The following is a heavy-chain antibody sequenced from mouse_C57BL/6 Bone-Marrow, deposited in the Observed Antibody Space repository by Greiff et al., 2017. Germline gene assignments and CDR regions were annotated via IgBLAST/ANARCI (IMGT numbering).Heavy chain of an antibody. Sequence: EVKLVESGGDLVKPGGSLKLSCAASGFTFSSYGMSWVRQTPDKRLEWVATISSGGSYTYYPDSVQGRFTISRDNAKNTLYLQMSSLKSEDTAMYYCARWLYAMDYWGQGTSVTVSS. CDR2: ISSGGSYT. V-gene: IGHV5-6*02. J-gene: IGHJ4*01. CDR3: ARWLYAMDY. CDR1: GFTFSSYG.